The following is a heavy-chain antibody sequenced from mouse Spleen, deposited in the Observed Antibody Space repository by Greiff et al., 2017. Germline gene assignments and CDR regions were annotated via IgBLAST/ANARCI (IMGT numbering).Heavy chain of an antibody. V-gene: IGHV1-4*01. CDR1: GYTFTSYT. D-gene: IGHD2-4*01. CDR2: INPSSGYT. CDR3: ARSGMITTGYAMDY. Sequence: VQLVESGAELARPGASVKMSCKASGYTFTSYTMHWVKQRPGQGLEWIGYINPSSGYTKYNQKFKDKATLTADKSSSTAYMQLSSLTSEDSAVYYCARSGMITTGYAMDYWGQGTSVTVSS. J-gene: IGHJ4*01.